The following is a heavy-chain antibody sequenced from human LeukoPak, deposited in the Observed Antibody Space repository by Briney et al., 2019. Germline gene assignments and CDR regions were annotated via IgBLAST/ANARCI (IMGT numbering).Heavy chain of an antibody. CDR1: GFTFSSYS. V-gene: IGHV3-21*04. CDR2: ISSSSSYI. CDR3: ARDWGVGGRPGYMDV. J-gene: IGHJ6*03. D-gene: IGHD6-6*01. Sequence: GGSLRLSCAASGFTFSSYSMNWVRQAPGKGLEWVSSISSSSSYIYYADSVKGRFTISRDNAKNSLYLQMNSLRAEDTAVYFCARDWGVGGRPGYMDVWGKGTTVTVSS.